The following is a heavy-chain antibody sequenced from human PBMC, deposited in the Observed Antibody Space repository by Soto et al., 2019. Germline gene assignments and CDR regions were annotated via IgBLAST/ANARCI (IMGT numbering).Heavy chain of an antibody. CDR1: GYSFTSYW. D-gene: IGHD3-22*01. Sequence: PGESLKISCKGSGYSFTSYWIGWVRQMPGKGLEWMGIIYPGDSDTRYSPSFQGQVTISADKSISTAYLQWSSLKASDTAMYYCARGEGYDSSGYSYYYGMDVWGQGTTVTVSS. V-gene: IGHV5-51*01. CDR2: IYPGDSDT. CDR3: ARGEGYDSSGYSYYYGMDV. J-gene: IGHJ6*02.